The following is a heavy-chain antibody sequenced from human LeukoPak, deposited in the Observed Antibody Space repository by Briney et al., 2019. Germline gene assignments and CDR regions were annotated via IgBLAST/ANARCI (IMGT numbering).Heavy chain of an antibody. J-gene: IGHJ4*02. D-gene: IGHD2-21*01. Sequence: GGSLRLSCAASGFTFSSYGMHWVRQAPGKGLEWVAVIWYDGSNKHYADSVKGRFTISRDNSKNTLYLQMSSLRAEDTAVYYCAKEFNRGLPDYWGQGTLVTVPS. CDR3: AKEFNRGLPDY. CDR2: IWYDGSNK. CDR1: GFTFSSYG. V-gene: IGHV3-30*02.